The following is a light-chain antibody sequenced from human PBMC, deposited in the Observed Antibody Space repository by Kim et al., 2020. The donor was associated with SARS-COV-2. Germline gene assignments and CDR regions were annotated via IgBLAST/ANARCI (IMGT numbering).Light chain of an antibody. J-gene: IGKJ1*01. Sequence: DFQMTQSPSTLSASVGDRVTITCRASQIIRTYLAWYQQKPGKAPKLLIYKASSLESGVPSRFSGSGSGTEFTLTINSLQPDDFATYYCQQYNTYLGTFGQGTKVDIK. CDR1: QIIRTY. V-gene: IGKV1-5*03. CDR2: KAS. CDR3: QQYNTYLGT.